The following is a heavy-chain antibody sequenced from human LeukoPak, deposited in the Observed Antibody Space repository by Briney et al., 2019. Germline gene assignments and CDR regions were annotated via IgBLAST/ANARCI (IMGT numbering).Heavy chain of an antibody. D-gene: IGHD6-13*01. CDR2: VYYIGIT. CDR1: GGSIAGSSDY. CDR3: ARRSIAAAVDY. Sequence: SETLFLTCSVSGGSIAGSSDYWGWIRQPPGKGLEGIGSVYYIGITDYNPSLKSRVTISVDTSENKFSLNLTSVTAADTAVYYCARRSIAAAVDYWGQGTLVTVSS. V-gene: IGHV4-39*01. J-gene: IGHJ4*02.